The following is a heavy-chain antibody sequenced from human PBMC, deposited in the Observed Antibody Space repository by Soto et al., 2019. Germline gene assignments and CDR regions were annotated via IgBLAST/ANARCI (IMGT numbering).Heavy chain of an antibody. CDR3: ARERRKRRESYVRNMDV. V-gene: IGHV3-30-3*01. J-gene: IGHJ6*02. D-gene: IGHD3-16*01. CDR1: GFTFSTYA. Sequence: QEQLVESGGGVVQPGGSLRLSCTASGFTFSTYAIHWVRQAPGKGLEWVAVISYDGSHKYYADAVEGRFTISRDNSKNTLYLQMTGLRANDTALYYCARERRKRRESYVRNMDVWGQGTTVNVSS. CDR2: ISYDGSHK.